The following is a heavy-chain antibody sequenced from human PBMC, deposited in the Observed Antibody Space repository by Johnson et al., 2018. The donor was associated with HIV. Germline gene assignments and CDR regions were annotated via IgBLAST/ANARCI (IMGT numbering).Heavy chain of an antibody. V-gene: IGHV3-74*02. Sequence: VQLVESGGGLVQPGGSLRLSCGGSGFTFSNYWVQWVRQAPGKGLVWVSRINGDGSRTSYADSVKGRFTIARDNAKNTLHLQMNSLRVEDTAVYYCARHYGWGDHWDAFDIWGQGTMVTVSS. CDR3: ARHYGWGDHWDAFDI. CDR1: GFTFSNYW. CDR2: INGDGSRT. J-gene: IGHJ3*02. D-gene: IGHD4-17*01.